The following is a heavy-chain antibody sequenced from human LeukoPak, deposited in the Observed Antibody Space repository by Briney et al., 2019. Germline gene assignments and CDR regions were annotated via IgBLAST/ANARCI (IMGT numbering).Heavy chain of an antibody. CDR3: ARGHYYGSGSYYLTWFDP. J-gene: IGHJ5*02. Sequence: KPSETLSLTCAVYGGSFSGYYWSWIRQPPGKGLEWIGEINHSGSTNYNPSLQSRVTISVDTSKNQFSLKLSSVTAADTAVYYCARGHYYGSGSYYLTWFDPWGQGTLVTVSS. D-gene: IGHD3-10*01. V-gene: IGHV4-34*01. CDR1: GGSFSGYY. CDR2: INHSGST.